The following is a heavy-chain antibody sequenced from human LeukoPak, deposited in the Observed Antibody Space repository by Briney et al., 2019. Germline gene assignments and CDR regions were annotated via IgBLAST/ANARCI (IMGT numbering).Heavy chain of an antibody. CDR3: ARHPLRGGFDV. V-gene: IGHV4-59*08. Sequence: PSETLSLTCTVSGVSITDYYWSWIRQPPGKGLEWIAYIFHTGDTRYNPFLQSRIIISLDTSKNQFSLKLRSVTAADTALYYCARHPLRGGFDVWGQGALVTVSS. CDR1: GVSITDYY. CDR2: IFHTGDT. J-gene: IGHJ4*02.